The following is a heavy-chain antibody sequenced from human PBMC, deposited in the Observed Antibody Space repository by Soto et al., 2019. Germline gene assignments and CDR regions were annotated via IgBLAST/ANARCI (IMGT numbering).Heavy chain of an antibody. CDR3: AKIVVVVAATKEFNDY. CDR1: GFTFSSYA. CDR2: ISGSGGST. V-gene: IGHV3-23*01. D-gene: IGHD2-15*01. Sequence: AGGSLRLSCAASGFTFSSYAMSWVRQAPGKGLEWVSAISGSGGSTYYADSVKGRFTISRDNSKNTLYLQMNSLRAEDTAVYYCAKIVVVVAATKEFNDYWGQGTLVTVSS. J-gene: IGHJ4*02.